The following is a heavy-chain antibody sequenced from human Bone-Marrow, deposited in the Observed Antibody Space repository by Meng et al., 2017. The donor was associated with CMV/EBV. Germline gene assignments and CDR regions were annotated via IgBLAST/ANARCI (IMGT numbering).Heavy chain of an antibody. CDR3: ARDPNPLMPKQEHFQY. CDR2: ISPYNGNT. V-gene: IGHV1-18*01. J-gene: IGHJ4*02. Sequence: ASVKVSCKASGYVFRRFGITWVRQAPGQGLEWMGWISPYNGNTNFAQKFQGRVTLTADISTNTTYMELRSLRSDDTAVYYCARDPNPLMPKQEHFQYCGQGTLVTVSS. CDR1: GYVFRRFG. D-gene: IGHD2-2*01.